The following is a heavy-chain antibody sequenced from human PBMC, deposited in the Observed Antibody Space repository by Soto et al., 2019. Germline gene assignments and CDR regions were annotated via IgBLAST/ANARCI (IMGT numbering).Heavy chain of an antibody. J-gene: IGHJ6*03. CDR3: EHTPPLYDPYHMDV. D-gene: IGHD2-2*02. Sequence: SGPTLVNPTHTLTLTCTFSGFSLRTNGVGVGWIRQPPGKALEWLALIYWDDDKRYSPSLKSRLTITKDTSKNQVVLTMTNMDPLDTATYFCEHTPPLYDPYHMDVWGKGTTVTVSS. CDR1: GFSLRTNGVG. CDR2: IYWDDDK. V-gene: IGHV2-5*02.